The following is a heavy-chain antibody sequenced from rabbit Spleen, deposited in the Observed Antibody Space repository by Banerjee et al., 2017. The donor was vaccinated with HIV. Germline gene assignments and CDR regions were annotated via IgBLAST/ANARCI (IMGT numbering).Heavy chain of an antibody. D-gene: IGHD3-1*01. CDR3: ARDLASVVGWNFNL. CDR2: IYGGDGST. J-gene: IGHJ4*01. V-gene: IGHV1S45*01. CDR1: GIDFSGVYY. Sequence: QQQLEESGGGLVKPGGTLTLTCKASGIDFSGVYYMCWVRLAPGKGLEWIACIYGGDGSTYYASWVSGRFSNSKTSSTTVTLQMTSLTAADTATYFCARDLASVVGWNFNLWGPGTLVTV.